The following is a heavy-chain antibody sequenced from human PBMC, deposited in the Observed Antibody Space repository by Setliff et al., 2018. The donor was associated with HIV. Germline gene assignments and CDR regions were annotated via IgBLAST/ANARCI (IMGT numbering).Heavy chain of an antibody. CDR1: GLPFYNYW. CDR2: IKQDGSDM. Sequence: PGGSLRLSCVASGLPFYNYWMTWLRRAPGRVLEWVANIKQDGSDMHYIESVKGRFTIFRDNAKNSVFLQMNSLRAEDTGVYYCATQTGFYNSHWYDYWGQGTMVTVSS. CDR3: ATQTGFYNSHWYDY. J-gene: IGHJ4*02. D-gene: IGHD6-13*01. V-gene: IGHV3-7*01.